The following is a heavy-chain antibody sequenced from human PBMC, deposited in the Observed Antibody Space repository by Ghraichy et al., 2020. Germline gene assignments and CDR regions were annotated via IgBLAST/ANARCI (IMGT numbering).Heavy chain of an antibody. V-gene: IGHV3-9*01. D-gene: IGHD3-3*01. J-gene: IGHJ3*02. CDR2: ISWNSGSI. CDR1: GFTFDDYA. Sequence: SLNISCVASGFTFDDYAMHWVRQAPGKGLEWVSGISWNSGSIGYADSVKGRFTISRDNAKNSLYLQMNSLRAEDTALYYCAKGFLEWLLAAFDIWGQGTMVTVSS. CDR3: AKGFLEWLLAAFDI.